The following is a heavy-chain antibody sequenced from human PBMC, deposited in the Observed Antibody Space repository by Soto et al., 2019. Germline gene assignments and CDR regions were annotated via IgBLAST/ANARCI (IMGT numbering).Heavy chain of an antibody. CDR2: IDSDGSST. CDR3: ARITIFPDLLDY. CDR1: GLTVSTSW. J-gene: IGHJ4*02. V-gene: IGHV3-74*01. Sequence: PGGSLRLSCAASGLTVSTSWLYWVRQVPGMGLVWVSRIDSDGSSTTYADSVKGRFTISRDNAKNTLYLQMNSLRAEDTAVYYCARITIFPDLLDYWGQGTLVTVSS. D-gene: IGHD3-9*01.